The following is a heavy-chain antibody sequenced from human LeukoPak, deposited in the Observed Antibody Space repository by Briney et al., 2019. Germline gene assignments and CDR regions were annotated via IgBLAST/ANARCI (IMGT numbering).Heavy chain of an antibody. V-gene: IGHV4-59*01. CDR3: ARVGSPVDY. CDR1: GGSISSYY. CDR2: IYYSGST. D-gene: IGHD4-17*01. Sequence: SETLSLTCTVPGGSISSYYWSWIRQPPGKGLEWIGYIYYSGSTNYNPSLKSRVTISVDTSKNQFSLKLSSVTAADTAVYYCARVGSPVDYWGQGTLVTVSS. J-gene: IGHJ4*02.